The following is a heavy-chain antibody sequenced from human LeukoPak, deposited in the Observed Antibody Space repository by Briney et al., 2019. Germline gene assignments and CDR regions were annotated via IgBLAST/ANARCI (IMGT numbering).Heavy chain of an antibody. V-gene: IGHV1-46*01. J-gene: IGHJ4*02. CDR3: ARAFTVRSRIDY. CDR1: GYTFTTYY. Sequence: GASVKVSCKASGYTFTTYYMHWVRQAPGQGLEWMGIINPSGGSTTYAQKFQGRVTMTRDTSTSTVYMELSSLSSEDTAVFFCARAFTVRSRIDYWGQGTLVTVSS. D-gene: IGHD4-11*01. CDR2: INPSGGST.